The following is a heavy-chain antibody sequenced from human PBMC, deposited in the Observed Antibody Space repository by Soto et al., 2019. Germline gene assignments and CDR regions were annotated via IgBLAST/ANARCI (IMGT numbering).Heavy chain of an antibody. J-gene: IGHJ6*03. CDR1: GFTFSSYG. Sequence: QVQLVESGGGVVQPGRSLRLSCAASGFTFSSYGMHWVRQAPGKGLEWVAVIWYDGSNKYYADSVKGRFTIYRDNSKNALYLQMNSLRAEDTAVYYCARAYRTYRYYYYYMDVWGKGTTVTVSS. CDR3: ARAYRTYRYYYYYMDV. D-gene: IGHD4-4*01. V-gene: IGHV3-33*01. CDR2: IWYDGSNK.